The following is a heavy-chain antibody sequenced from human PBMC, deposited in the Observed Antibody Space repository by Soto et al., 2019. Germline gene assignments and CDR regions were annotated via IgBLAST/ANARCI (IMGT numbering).Heavy chain of an antibody. CDR3: ARVVFMVVPYFDY. Sequence: SETLSLTCTVSGGSISSYYWSWIRQPPGKGLEWIGYIYYSGSTNYNPSLKSRVTISVDTSKNQFSLKLSSVTAADTAVYYCARVVFMVVPYFDYWGQGTLVTVSS. CDR1: GGSISSYY. V-gene: IGHV4-59*01. D-gene: IGHD3-3*01. J-gene: IGHJ4*02. CDR2: IYYSGST.